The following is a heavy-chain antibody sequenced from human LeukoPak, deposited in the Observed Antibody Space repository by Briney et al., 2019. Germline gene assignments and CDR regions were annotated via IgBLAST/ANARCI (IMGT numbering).Heavy chain of an antibody. J-gene: IGHJ4*02. V-gene: IGHV4-4*07. CDR2: IYRRGST. CDR3: ARARWLQFPFDY. D-gene: IGHD5-24*01. CDR1: GGSLSSYY. Sequence: PSETLSLTCTDSGGSLSSYYSSWGREPAGEGLEWSGRIYRRGSTNYNTSLRSRVTSSVETSKKQSSLKRSSVTAADTAVYYWARARWLQFPFDYWGQGTLVTVSS.